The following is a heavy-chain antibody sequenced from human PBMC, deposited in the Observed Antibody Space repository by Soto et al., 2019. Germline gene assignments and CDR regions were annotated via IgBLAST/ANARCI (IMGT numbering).Heavy chain of an antibody. CDR1: GYTFTSYA. V-gene: IGHV1-3*01. D-gene: IGHD4-17*01. CDR2: INAGNGNT. CDR3: ARGNYGDYVGDWFDT. Sequence: QVQLVQSGAEVKKPGASVKVSCKASGYTFTSYAMHWVRQAPGQRLEWMGWINAGNGNTKYSQKFQGRVTITRDTSASTAYMELSSLRSEDTAVYYCARGNYGDYVGDWFDTWGQGTLVTVSS. J-gene: IGHJ5*02.